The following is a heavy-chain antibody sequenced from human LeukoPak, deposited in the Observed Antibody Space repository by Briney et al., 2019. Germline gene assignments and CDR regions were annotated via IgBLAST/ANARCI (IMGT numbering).Heavy chain of an antibody. Sequence: ASVKVSCKASGYTFTSYIISWVRQAPGQGLEWMGCINAYNGNTDYAQRVQGRVTMTTDTSTSTAYMELRRLRSDDTAVYYCARDRHIAAAVYYYYMDVWGKGTPVTVSS. CDR1: GYTFTSYI. CDR2: INAYNGNT. J-gene: IGHJ6*03. CDR3: ARDRHIAAAVYYYYMDV. D-gene: IGHD6-13*01. V-gene: IGHV1-18*01.